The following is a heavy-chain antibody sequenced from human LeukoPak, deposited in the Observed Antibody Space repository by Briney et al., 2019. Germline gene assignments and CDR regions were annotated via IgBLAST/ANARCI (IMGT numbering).Heavy chain of an antibody. CDR1: GYTLTDYY. CDR3: ARGRRILGGPENAGDFFDF. V-gene: IGHV1-2*02. CDR2: INPNSGAT. Sequence: ASVKVPCKASGYTLTDYYSHWVRQAPGQGLKWMGWINPNSGATHYAQSFQARVTMTRDTSIASSYMELTGLESDDTAVYYCARGRRILGGPENAGDFFDFWGQGSLVTVSS. J-gene: IGHJ4*01. D-gene: IGHD3-16*01.